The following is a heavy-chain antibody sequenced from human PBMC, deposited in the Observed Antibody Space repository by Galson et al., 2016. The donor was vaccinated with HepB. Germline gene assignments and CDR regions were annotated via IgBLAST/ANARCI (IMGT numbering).Heavy chain of an antibody. D-gene: IGHD3-22*01. J-gene: IGHJ4*02. CDR2: ISGSGAST. Sequence: SLRLSCAASGFTFSNYDMSWVRQAPGRGLEWVSGISGSGASTTYADSVKGRFTISRDNSKNALHLQMNSRRAEDTAMYFCARHFSGSYLGQGTLVTVSS. CDR1: GFTFSNYD. CDR3: ARHFSGSY. V-gene: IGHV3-23*01.